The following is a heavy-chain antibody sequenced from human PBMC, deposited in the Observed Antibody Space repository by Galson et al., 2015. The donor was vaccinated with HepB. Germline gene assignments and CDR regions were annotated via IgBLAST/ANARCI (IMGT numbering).Heavy chain of an antibody. J-gene: IGHJ4*02. CDR3: AKDSGSYYVGPQIN. V-gene: IGHV3-23*01. CDR1: GFTFSSYA. CDR2: ISGSGGST. D-gene: IGHD1-26*01. Sequence: SLRLSCAASGFTFSSYAMSWVRQAPGKGPEWVSAISGSGGSTYYADSVKGRFTISRDNSKNTLYLQMNSLRAEDTAVYYCAKDSGSYYVGPQINWGQGTLVTVSS.